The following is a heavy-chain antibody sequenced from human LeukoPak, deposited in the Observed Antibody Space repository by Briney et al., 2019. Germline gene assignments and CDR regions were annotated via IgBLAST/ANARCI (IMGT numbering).Heavy chain of an antibody. CDR3: AKVRRDGYNAGDY. J-gene: IGHJ4*02. Sequence: GGSLRLSCAASGFTFTKYWMTWVRQAPGKGLEWVGNIKQDGSDKNYMDSVKGRFTISRDNTKNSVYLQMSSLRAEDTAVYYCAKVRRDGYNAGDYWGQGTLVTVSS. V-gene: IGHV3-7*03. CDR2: IKQDGSDK. D-gene: IGHD5-24*01. CDR1: GFTFTKYW.